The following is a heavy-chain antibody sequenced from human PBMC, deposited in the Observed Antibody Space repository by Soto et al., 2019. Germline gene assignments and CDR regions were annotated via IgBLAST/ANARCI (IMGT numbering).Heavy chain of an antibody. J-gene: IGHJ3*02. Sequence: ASVKVSCKASGYTFTSYGISWVRQAPGQGLEWMGWISAYNGNTNYAQKLQGRVTMTTDTSTSTAYMELRSLRSDDTAVYYCARGHIVVVVAELQAPFDIRGQRTTVTGS. V-gene: IGHV1-18*01. CDR3: ARGHIVVVVAELQAPFDI. CDR1: GYTFTSYG. CDR2: ISAYNGNT. D-gene: IGHD2-15*01.